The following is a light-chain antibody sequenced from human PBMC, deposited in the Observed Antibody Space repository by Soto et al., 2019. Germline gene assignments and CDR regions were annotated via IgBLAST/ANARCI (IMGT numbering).Light chain of an antibody. CDR3: QQYGSSPPSVT. CDR2: DAS. V-gene: IGKV3-20*01. J-gene: IGKJ5*01. CDR1: QRTDSL. Sequence: IVLTQSADTLSLSPGERATLSCRAGQRTDSLLAWYQKKPGQAPRLLIYDASYRATGVPARFIGGGSGTDFTLTISRLEPEDFAVYYCQQYGSSPPSVTFGQGTRLEIK.